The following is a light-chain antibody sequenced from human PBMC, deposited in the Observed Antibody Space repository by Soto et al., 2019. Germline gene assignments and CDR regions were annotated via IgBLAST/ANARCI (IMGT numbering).Light chain of an antibody. V-gene: IGKV3-15*01. Sequence: EIVMTQSPATLSVSLGERATLSCRASQSLSSNLAWYQQKRGQAPRLLIYGASTRATGIPGRFSGSGSGTEFTLTISSLQSEDFAVYYCQQYNNWPITFGQGTQLDI. CDR1: QSLSSN. J-gene: IGKJ5*01. CDR2: GAS. CDR3: QQYNNWPIT.